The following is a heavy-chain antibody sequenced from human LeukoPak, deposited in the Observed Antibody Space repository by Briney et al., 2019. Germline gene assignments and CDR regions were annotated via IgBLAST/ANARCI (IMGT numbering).Heavy chain of an antibody. CDR2: IYYSGST. V-gene: IGHV4-59*01. CDR3: AGLVGATSLDY. Sequence: SETLSLTCTVSGGSISSYYWSWIRQPPGKGLEWIGYIYYSGSTNYNPSLKSRVTISVDTSKNQFSLKLSSVTAADTAVYYCAGLVGATSLDYWGQGTLVTVSS. J-gene: IGHJ4*02. D-gene: IGHD1-26*01. CDR1: GGSISSYY.